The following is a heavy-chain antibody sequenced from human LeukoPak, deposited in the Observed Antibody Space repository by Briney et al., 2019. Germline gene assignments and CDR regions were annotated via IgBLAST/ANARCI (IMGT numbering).Heavy chain of an antibody. Sequence: GGSLRLSCAASGFTFTNYNMNWVRQAPGKGLEWVSYISDSSTTIYYADSVKGRFTISRDNAKNSLYLQMNSLRAEDTAVYYCARDRGGAYDFWSGYYTGYFGYWGQGTLVPVSS. CDR1: GFTFTNYN. V-gene: IGHV3-48*01. J-gene: IGHJ4*02. CDR2: ISDSSTTI. D-gene: IGHD3-3*01. CDR3: ARDRGGAYDFWSGYYTGYFGY.